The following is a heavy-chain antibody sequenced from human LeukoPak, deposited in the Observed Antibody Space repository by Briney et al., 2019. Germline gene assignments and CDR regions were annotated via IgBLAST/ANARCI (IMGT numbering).Heavy chain of an antibody. D-gene: IGHD1-7*01. V-gene: IGHV3-30-3*01. CDR2: ISYDGSNK. Sequence: GGSLRLSCAASGFTFSSYAMHWVRQAPGKGLEWVAVISYDGSNKYYADSVKGRFTISRDNSKNTLYLQMNSLRAEDTAVYYCARAGITGTEFDYWGQGTLVTVSS. CDR3: ARAGITGTEFDY. J-gene: IGHJ4*02. CDR1: GFTFSSYA.